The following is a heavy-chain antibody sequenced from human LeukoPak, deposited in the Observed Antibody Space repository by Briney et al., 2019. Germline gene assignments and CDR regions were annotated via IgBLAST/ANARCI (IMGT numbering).Heavy chain of an antibody. V-gene: IGHV3-23*01. CDR3: TRGPAADYYDSSGYYY. CDR2: ISGSGGST. J-gene: IGHJ4*02. CDR1: GFTFSSYA. D-gene: IGHD3-22*01. Sequence: GGSLRLSCAASGFTFSSYAMSWVRQAPGKGLEWVSAISGSGGSTYYADSVKGRFTISRDNSKNTLYLQMNSLRAEDTAVYYCTRGPAADYYDSSGYYYWGQGTLVTVSS.